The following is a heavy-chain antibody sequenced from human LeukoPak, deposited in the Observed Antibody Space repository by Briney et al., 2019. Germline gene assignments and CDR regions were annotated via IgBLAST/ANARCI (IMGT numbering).Heavy chain of an antibody. Sequence: SETLSLTCTVSGGSISSYYWSWIRQPPGKGLEWIGYIYYSGSTNYNPSLKSRVTITVHTSKNQFSLKLSSVTAADTAVYYCARVQIGYSYGLFDYWGQGTLVTVSS. CDR2: IYYSGST. CDR3: ARVQIGYSYGLFDY. J-gene: IGHJ4*02. D-gene: IGHD5-18*01. CDR1: GGSISSYY. V-gene: IGHV4-59*01.